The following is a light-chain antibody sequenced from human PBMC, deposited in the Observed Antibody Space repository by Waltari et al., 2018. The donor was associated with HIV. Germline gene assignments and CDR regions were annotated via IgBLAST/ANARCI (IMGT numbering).Light chain of an antibody. CDR3: QQSNTSPLT. J-gene: IGKJ3*01. CDR1: QSININ. Sequence: DVLMTQSPASLSTSIGDRVTITCRARQSININLNWYQQKPGKAPQLLIHTASSLNSGVPSRFSGSGYGTDFTLTISNLQSEDYAPYYCQQSNTSPLTFGPGTKVDIK. CDR2: TAS. V-gene: IGKV1-39*01.